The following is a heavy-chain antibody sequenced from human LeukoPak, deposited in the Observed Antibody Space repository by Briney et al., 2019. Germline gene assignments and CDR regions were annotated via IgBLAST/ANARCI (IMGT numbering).Heavy chain of an antibody. Sequence: SETLSLTCTVSGGSISSSSYYWGWIRQPPGKGLEWIGSIYYSGSTYYNPSLKSRVTISVDTSKNQFSLKLSSVTAADTAVYYCARHGRMTTTLHGPFDYWGQGTLVTVSS. J-gene: IGHJ4*02. CDR1: GGSISSSSYY. CDR2: IYYSGST. D-gene: IGHD5-24*01. V-gene: IGHV4-39*01. CDR3: ARHGRMTTTLHGPFDY.